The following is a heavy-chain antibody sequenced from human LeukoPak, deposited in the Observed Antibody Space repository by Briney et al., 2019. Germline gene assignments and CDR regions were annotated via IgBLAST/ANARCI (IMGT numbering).Heavy chain of an antibody. V-gene: IGHV3-9*01. J-gene: IGHJ4*02. CDR3: AYSSSSACAFDY. Sequence: GGSLRLSCAASGFTFDDYAMHWVRQAPGKGLEWVSGISWNSGSIGYADSVKGRFTISRDNAKNSLYLQMNSLRAEDTALYYCAYSSSSACAFDYWGQGTLVTVSS. CDR2: ISWNSGSI. D-gene: IGHD6-6*01. CDR1: GFTFDDYA.